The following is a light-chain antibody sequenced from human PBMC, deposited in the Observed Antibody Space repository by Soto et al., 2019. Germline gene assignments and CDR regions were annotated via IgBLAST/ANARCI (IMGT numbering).Light chain of an antibody. J-gene: IGKJ5*01. CDR2: DTS. CDR1: RSVGIK. V-gene: IGKV3-15*01. CDR3: QQYNNWPPIT. Sequence: EIVMTQSPATLSVSPGERATLSCRASRSVGIKLAWYQQKPGQAPRLLIYDTSTRATGIPARFSGSGSGTEFTLTISSLQSEDFAVYYCQQYNNWPPITFGQGTRLEIK.